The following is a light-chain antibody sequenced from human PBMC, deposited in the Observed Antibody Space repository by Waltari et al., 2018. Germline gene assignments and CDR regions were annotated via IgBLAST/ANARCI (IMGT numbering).Light chain of an antibody. CDR2: DVY. J-gene: IGLJ2*01. CDR3: SSYTSSGVV. V-gene: IGLV2-14*01. CDR1: GSDVGGYDY. Sequence: QSALTQPASVSGSPGQAIIISCTGTGSDVGGYDYVPWYQQYPGKAPRLIIYDVYNRPSGVSNRFSDSKSDNPASLTISGLQAEDESVYYCSSYTSSGVVFGGGTKLTVL.